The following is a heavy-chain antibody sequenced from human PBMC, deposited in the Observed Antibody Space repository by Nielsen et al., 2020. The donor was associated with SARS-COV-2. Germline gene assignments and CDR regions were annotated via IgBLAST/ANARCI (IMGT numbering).Heavy chain of an antibody. D-gene: IGHD3-3*01. V-gene: IGHV3-7*03. J-gene: IGHJ4*02. CDR2: IKQDGSEK. CDR3: ARRQGYDFWSGDTYYFDY. Sequence: GESLKISCAASGFTFSSYWMSWVRQAPGKGLEWVANIKQDGSEKYYVDSVKGRFTISRDNAKNSLYLQMNSLRAEDTAVYYCARRQGYDFWSGDTYYFDYWGQGTLVTVSS. CDR1: GFTFSSYW.